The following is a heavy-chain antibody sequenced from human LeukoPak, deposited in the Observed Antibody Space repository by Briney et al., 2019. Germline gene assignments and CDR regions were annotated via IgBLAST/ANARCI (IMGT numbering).Heavy chain of an antibody. J-gene: IGHJ4*02. Sequence: RGSLTLSCPAAGFTLTAYLIHWVRPPPCKGLEWVAVMPSEGNAMIYAGSVKGRFTLHRHNPKNTLYLQMNSLRGEDSAVYYCVRDSEYYFDHTASFDYWGQGTLVTVSS. CDR1: GFTLTAYL. CDR2: MPSEGNAM. CDR3: VRDSEYYFDHTASFDY. D-gene: IGHD3-22*01. V-gene: IGHV3-30-3*01.